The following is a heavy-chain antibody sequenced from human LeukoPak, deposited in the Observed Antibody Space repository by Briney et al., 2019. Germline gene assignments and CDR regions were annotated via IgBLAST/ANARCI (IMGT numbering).Heavy chain of an antibody. D-gene: IGHD4-17*01. CDR3: ARDWGYGDYLYYFDY. CDR1: GGSISSSNW. Sequence: SETLSLTCAVSGGSISSSNWWSWVRQPPGKGLEWIGEIYHSGSTNYNPSLKSRVTISVDKSKNQFSLKLSSVTAADTAVYYCARDWGYGDYLYYFDYWGQGTLVAVSS. CDR2: IYHSGST. J-gene: IGHJ4*02. V-gene: IGHV4-4*02.